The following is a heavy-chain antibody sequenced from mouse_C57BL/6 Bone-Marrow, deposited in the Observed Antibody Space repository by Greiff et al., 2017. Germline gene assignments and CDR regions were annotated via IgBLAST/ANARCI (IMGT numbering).Heavy chain of an antibody. CDR1: GFTFSSYA. CDR2: ISDGGSYT. Sequence: EVMLVESGGGLVKPGGSLKLSCAASGFTFSSYAMSWVRQTPEKRLEWVATISDGGSYTYYPDNVKGRFTISRDNAKNNLYLQMSHLKSEDTAMYYCARDAYYYSSPYYFDYWGQGTTLTVSS. D-gene: IGHD1-1*01. CDR3: ARDAYYYSSPYYFDY. J-gene: IGHJ2*01. V-gene: IGHV5-4*01.